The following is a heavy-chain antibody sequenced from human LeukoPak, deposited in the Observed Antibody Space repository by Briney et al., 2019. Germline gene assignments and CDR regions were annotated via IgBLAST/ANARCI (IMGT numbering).Heavy chain of an antibody. Sequence: PSETLSLTCTASGGSISSYYWSWIRQSPGKGLECIGYLHYAGSTNYNPSLKSRVTISVDTSKTQSSLRLSSVTAADTAVYYCARGRYSSGWFKEKTWCDPWGQGTLVTVSS. V-gene: IGHV4-59*12. CDR3: ARGRYSSGWFKEKTWCDP. CDR1: GGSISSYY. CDR2: LHYAGST. D-gene: IGHD6-19*01. J-gene: IGHJ5*02.